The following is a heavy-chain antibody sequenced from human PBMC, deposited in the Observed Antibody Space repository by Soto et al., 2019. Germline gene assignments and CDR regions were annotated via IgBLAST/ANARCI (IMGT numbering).Heavy chain of an antibody. D-gene: IGHD1-20*01. CDR2: IYSGGST. J-gene: IGHJ5*02. Sequence: GGSLILSCAASGLNVSSNYMSWVRQAPGKGLEWVSVIYSGGSTYYADSVKGRFTISRDNSKNTLYLPMTSLRAEDTAVYYCASLKRITAWGQGTLVTVSS. CDR3: ASLKRITA. V-gene: IGHV3-53*01. CDR1: GLNVSSNY.